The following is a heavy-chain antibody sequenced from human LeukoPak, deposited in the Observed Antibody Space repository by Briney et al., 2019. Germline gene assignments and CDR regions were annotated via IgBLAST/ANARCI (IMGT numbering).Heavy chain of an antibody. V-gene: IGHV4-59*01. Sequence: PSETLSLTCTVSDGSISSYYWNWIRQPPGKGLEWIGYIYDSGSTNYNPSLKSRVTMSVDTSKNQFSLKLNSVTAADTAVYYCAGGYAARPLNYWGHGTLVTVSS. CDR3: AGGYAARPLNY. D-gene: IGHD6-6*01. CDR2: IYDSGST. J-gene: IGHJ4*01. CDR1: DGSISSYY.